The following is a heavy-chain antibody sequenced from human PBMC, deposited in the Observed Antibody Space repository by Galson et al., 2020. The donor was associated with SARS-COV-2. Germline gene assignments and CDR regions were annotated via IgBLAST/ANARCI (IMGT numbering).Heavy chain of an antibody. CDR3: AKERRSDGCFDY. V-gene: IGHV3-23*01. CDR2: ISYSGDNT. J-gene: IGHJ4*02. Sequence: SLRLSCAASGFIFSSNAMGWVRQAPGKGLEWVSAISYSGDNTYYADSVKGRFTISRDNSKNTLYLEMNSLRAEDTAIYYCAKERRSDGCFDYWGQGTLVTVSS. CDR1: GFIFSSNA. D-gene: IGHD2-21*02.